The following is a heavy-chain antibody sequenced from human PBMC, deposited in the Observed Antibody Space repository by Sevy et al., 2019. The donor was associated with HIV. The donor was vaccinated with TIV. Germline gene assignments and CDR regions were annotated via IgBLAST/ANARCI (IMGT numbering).Heavy chain of an antibody. CDR2: ISPYTGDT. V-gene: IGHV1-18*01. CDR1: GYTFRSYG. CDR3: ARDKPLGVVVLPGAMWGGVDY. D-gene: IGHD2-2*01. Sequence: ASVKVSCRASGYTFRSYGISWVRQAPGQGLEWMGWISPYTGDTDFAQKVQGRISMTSDTSTSTAYMELRSLRSDDTAVYYCARDKPLGVVVLPGAMWGGVDYWGQGTLVTVSS. J-gene: IGHJ4*02.